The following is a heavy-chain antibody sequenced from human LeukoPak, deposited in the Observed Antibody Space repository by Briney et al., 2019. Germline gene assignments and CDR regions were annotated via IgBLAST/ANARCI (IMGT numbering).Heavy chain of an antibody. CDR1: GFVFDTHD. D-gene: IGHD1-26*01. J-gene: IGHJ4*02. CDR3: AKPSGSGVDY. Sequence: GGSLRLSCGASGFVFDTHDMHWVRQAPGKGLEWVAFIRSDGYHTYYVDSVKGRFTITRDNSKNTLYLQMNSLRLEDMAVYYCAKPSGSGVDYWGRGTRVTVSS. CDR2: IRSDGYHT. V-gene: IGHV3-30*02.